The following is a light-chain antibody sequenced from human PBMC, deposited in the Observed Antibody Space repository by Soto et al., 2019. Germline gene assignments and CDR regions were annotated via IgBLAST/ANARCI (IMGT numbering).Light chain of an antibody. CDR3: SSYTSSSTLPYV. V-gene: IGLV2-14*01. CDR2: DVS. J-gene: IGLJ1*01. CDR1: SSEGGGYNY. Sequence: QSVLTQPASVSGSPGQSIAISCTGTSSEGGGYNYVSWYQQHPGKAPKLMIYDVSNRPSGVSNRFSGSKSGNTASLTISGLQAEDEADYYCSSYTSSSTLPYVFGTGTKVTVL.